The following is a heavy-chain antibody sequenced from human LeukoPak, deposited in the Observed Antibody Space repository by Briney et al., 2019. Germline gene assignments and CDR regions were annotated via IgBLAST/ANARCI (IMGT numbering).Heavy chain of an antibody. Sequence: GGSLRLSCAASGFTVSSNYMSWVRQAPGKGLEWVSIIYSGGSTYYADSVKGRFTISRRNSKNTLYLQMNSLRAEDTAVYYCARGVGAVSNIDYWGQGTLVTVSS. CDR3: ARGVGAVSNIDY. CDR2: IYSGGST. CDR1: GFTVSSNY. D-gene: IGHD2/OR15-2a*01. V-gene: IGHV3-53*04. J-gene: IGHJ4*02.